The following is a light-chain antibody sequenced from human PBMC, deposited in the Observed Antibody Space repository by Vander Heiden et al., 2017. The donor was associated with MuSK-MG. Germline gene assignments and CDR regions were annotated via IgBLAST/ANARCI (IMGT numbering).Light chain of an antibody. CDR2: GAS. V-gene: IGKV3-20*01. CDR3: QQYGSSPQT. J-gene: IGKJ1*01. CDR1: QSVSSSY. Sequence: EIVLTQSPGTLSLSPGERATLSCRASQSVSSSYLAWYQKKPGQAPRLLIYGASSRATGIPDRFSGSGSGTDFTLTSSRLEPEDFAVYYCQQYGSSPQTFGQGTKVEIK.